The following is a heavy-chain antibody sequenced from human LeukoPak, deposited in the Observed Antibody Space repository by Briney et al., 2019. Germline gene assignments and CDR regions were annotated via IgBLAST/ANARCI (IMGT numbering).Heavy chain of an antibody. D-gene: IGHD1-26*01. CDR1: GGSISSYY. V-gene: IGHV4-59*01. CDR2: IYCSGST. Sequence: PSETLSLTCTVSGGSISSYYWSWIRQPPGKGLEWIGYIYCSGSTNYNPSLKSRVTISVDTSKNQFSLKLSSVTAADTAVYYCARDLGGATDYWGQGTLVTVSS. J-gene: IGHJ4*02. CDR3: ARDLGGATDY.